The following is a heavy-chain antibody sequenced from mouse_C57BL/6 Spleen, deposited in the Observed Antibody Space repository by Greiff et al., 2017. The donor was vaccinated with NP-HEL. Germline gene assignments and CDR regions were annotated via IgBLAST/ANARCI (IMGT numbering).Heavy chain of an antibody. CDR2: IYPRSGNT. V-gene: IGHV1-81*01. CDR3: ARQGDGKPRRFDY. Sequence: VQLVESGAELARPGASVKLSCKASGYTFTSYGISWVKQRTGQGLEWIGEIYPRSGNTYYNEKFKGKATLTADKSSSTAYMELRSLTSEDSAVYFCARQGDGKPRRFDYWGQGTTLTVSS. D-gene: IGHD2-1*01. CDR1: GYTFTSYG. J-gene: IGHJ2*01.